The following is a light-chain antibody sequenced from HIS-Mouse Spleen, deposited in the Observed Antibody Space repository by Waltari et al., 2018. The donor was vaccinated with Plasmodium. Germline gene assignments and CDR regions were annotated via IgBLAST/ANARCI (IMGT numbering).Light chain of an antibody. CDR1: SSAVGGYNY. CDR2: EVS. V-gene: IGLV2-8*01. CDR3: SSYAGSNNLV. J-gene: IGLJ2*01. Sequence: QSALTQPPSASGSPGQSVTIPCTGTSSAVGGYNYFSWYQQHPGKAPKLMIYEVSKRPSGVPDRFSGSKSGNTASLTVSGLQAEDEADYYCSSYAGSNNLVFGGGTKLTVL.